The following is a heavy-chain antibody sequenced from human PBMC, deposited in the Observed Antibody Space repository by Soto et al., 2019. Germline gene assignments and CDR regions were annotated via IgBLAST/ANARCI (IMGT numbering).Heavy chain of an antibody. Sequence: EVQLLESGGDLVQPGGSLRLSCAASGFTFSSQTMRWVRQAPGKGLEWVSAMTGISYSTYYADSVKGRFTISRDNSKNTLYLQMNSLRAEDTAVYYCAKGVETLDYWGQGTLVTVSS. CDR3: AKGVETLDY. CDR1: GFTFSSQT. J-gene: IGHJ4*02. CDR2: MTGISYST. V-gene: IGHV3-23*01. D-gene: IGHD1-1*01.